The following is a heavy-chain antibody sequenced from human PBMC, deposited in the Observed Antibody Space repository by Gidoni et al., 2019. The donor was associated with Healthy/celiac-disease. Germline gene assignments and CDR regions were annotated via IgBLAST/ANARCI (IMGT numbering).Heavy chain of an antibody. J-gene: IGHJ4*02. D-gene: IGHD5-18*01. V-gene: IGHV4-34*01. CDR2: INHSGST. CDR3: ARDPRGYSYGPLDY. CDR1: GGSSSGYY. Sequence: QVQLQQWGAGLLKPSETLSLTCAVYGGSSSGYYWSWIRQPPGKGLEWIGEINHSGSTNYNPSLKRRVTISIDTSKNQFSLKLGSVTAADTAVYYCARDPRGYSYGPLDYWGQGTLVTVSS.